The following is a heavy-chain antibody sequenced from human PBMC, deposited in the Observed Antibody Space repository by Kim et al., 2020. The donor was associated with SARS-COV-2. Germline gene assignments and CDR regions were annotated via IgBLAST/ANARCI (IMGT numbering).Heavy chain of an antibody. J-gene: IGHJ4*02. Sequence: NPSIKSRVTISVDTSKHQFSLKLSYVTAADTAVYYCAREESGHFDYWGQGTLVTVSS. D-gene: IGHD2-15*01. V-gene: IGHV4-31*02. CDR3: AREESGHFDY.